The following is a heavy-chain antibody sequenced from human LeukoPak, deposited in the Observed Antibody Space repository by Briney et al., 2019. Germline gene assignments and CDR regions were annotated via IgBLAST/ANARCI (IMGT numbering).Heavy chain of an antibody. CDR1: GYTFTSYA. J-gene: IGHJ5*02. CDR3: ARVPFVVMGDTGNWFDP. CDR2: INTNTGSP. D-gene: IGHD2-8*01. V-gene: IGHV7-4-1*01. Sequence: ASVKVSCKASGYTFTSYAMNWVRQAPGQGLEWMGWINTNTGSPTYAQGFTGRFVFSLDASVSTAYLQIRRLKAEDTAVYYCARVPFVVMGDTGNWFDPWGQGTLVTVSS.